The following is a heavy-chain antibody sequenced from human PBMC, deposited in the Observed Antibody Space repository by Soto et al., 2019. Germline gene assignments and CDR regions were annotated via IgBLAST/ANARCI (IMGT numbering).Heavy chain of an antibody. D-gene: IGHD4-17*01. CDR1: GYTLTELS. V-gene: IGHV1-24*01. Sequence: ASVNVSCKVSGYTLTELSIHWVRQAPGEGLEWMGGLDLKNGETIYAQKFQGWVTMTRDTSISTAYMELSRLRSDDTAVYYCARDSYGGLDDAFDIWGQGTMVTVSS. CDR2: LDLKNGET. CDR3: ARDSYGGLDDAFDI. J-gene: IGHJ3*02.